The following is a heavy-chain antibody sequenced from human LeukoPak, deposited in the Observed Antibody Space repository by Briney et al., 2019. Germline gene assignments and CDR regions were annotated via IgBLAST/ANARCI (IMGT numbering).Heavy chain of an antibody. J-gene: IGHJ4*02. CDR3: ARGRTAMVTN. V-gene: IGHV4-4*07. CDR1: GGSISSYY. Sequence: PSETLSLTCTVSGGSISSYYWSWIRQPAWEGLEWIGRIYSSGSTNYNPSLKSRVTMSVDTSKNQFSLKLSSVTAADTAVYYCARGRTAMVTNWGQGTLVTVSS. D-gene: IGHD5-18*01. CDR2: IYSSGST.